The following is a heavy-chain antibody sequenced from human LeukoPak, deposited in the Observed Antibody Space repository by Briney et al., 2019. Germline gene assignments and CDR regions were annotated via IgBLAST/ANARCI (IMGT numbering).Heavy chain of an antibody. D-gene: IGHD2-8*01. CDR2: ITTSNGNT. V-gene: IGHV1-18*01. Sequence: ASVKVSCKASDYTFISYGISWVRQAPGQGLEWMGWITTSNGNTNYAQKFQGKFTMTSDTSTSTAYMELRSLRSDDTAVYYCGRVINGFIDYWGQGTVVTVSS. CDR3: GRVINGFIDY. CDR1: DYTFISYG. J-gene: IGHJ4*02.